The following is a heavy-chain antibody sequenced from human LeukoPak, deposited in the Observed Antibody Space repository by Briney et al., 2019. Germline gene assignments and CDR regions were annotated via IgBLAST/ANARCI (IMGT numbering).Heavy chain of an antibody. CDR2: ISAFIGNT. D-gene: IGHD3-10*01. CDR1: GYTFTSYG. CDR3: ARGGLRQVRGVTRIHAPRFDY. V-gene: IGHV1-18*04. J-gene: IGHJ4*02. Sequence: GASVKVSCKASGYTFTSYGISWVRQAPGQGLEWMGWISAFIGNTNYAQKLQGRVTMTTDTSTSTACMELRSLRSDDTAVYYCARGGLRQVRGVTRIHAPRFDYWGQGTLVTVSS.